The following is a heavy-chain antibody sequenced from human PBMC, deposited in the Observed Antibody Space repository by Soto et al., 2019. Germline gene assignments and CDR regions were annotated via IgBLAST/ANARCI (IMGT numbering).Heavy chain of an antibody. V-gene: IGHV5-10-1*01. Sequence: PWEALTISCEGSGYTFTSFYITWACPFPGKRLEWMGSLDPSCSYTTYNPSFRGQVTISADKSIRTAYLQWSCLEASVSGMYYCARGDTAVVHEGADVWGQGTPV. J-gene: IGHJ6*01. CDR1: GYTFTSFY. CDR3: ARGDTAVVHEGADV. CDR2: LDPSCSYT. D-gene: IGHD5-18*01.